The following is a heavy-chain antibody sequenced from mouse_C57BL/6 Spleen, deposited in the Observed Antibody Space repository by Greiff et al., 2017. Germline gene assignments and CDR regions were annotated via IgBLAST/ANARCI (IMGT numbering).Heavy chain of an antibody. D-gene: IGHD2-4*01. V-gene: IGHV1-18*01. J-gene: IGHJ4*01. Sequence: EVQLQQSGPELVKPGASVKIPCKASGYTFTAYNMDWVKQSHGKSLEWIGDFNPNNGGTIYNQKFKGKATLTVDKSSSTAYMELRSLTSEDTAVYECARRLRLAMDYWGQGTSVTVSS. CDR3: ARRLRLAMDY. CDR1: GYTFTAYN. CDR2: FNPNNGGT.